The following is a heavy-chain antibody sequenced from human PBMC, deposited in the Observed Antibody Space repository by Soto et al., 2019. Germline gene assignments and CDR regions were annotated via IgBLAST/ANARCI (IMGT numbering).Heavy chain of an antibody. CDR3: ARDGGGYYDSSGYYLD. CDR1: GYSISSGYY. J-gene: IGHJ4*02. V-gene: IGHV4-38-2*02. Sequence: SETLSLTCTVSGYSISSGYYWGWIRQPPGKGLEWIGSIYHSGSTYYNPSLKSRVTISVDTSKNQFSPKLSSVTAADTAVYYCARDGGGYYDSSGYYLDWGQGTLVTVSS. D-gene: IGHD3-22*01. CDR2: IYHSGST.